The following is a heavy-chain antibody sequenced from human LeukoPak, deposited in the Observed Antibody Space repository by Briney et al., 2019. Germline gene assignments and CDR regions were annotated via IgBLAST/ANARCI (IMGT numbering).Heavy chain of an antibody. J-gene: IGHJ6*03. CDR1: GGSFSGYY. CDR3: AASSTSEASYYYYYYMDV. V-gene: IGHV4-34*01. Sequence: SETLSLTCAVYGGSFSGYYWSWIRQPPGKGLEWIGEINHSGSTNYNPSLKSRVTISVDTSKNQFSLKLSSVTAADTAVYYCAASSTSEASYYYYYYMDVWGKGTSVTVSS. CDR2: INHSGST. D-gene: IGHD2-2*01.